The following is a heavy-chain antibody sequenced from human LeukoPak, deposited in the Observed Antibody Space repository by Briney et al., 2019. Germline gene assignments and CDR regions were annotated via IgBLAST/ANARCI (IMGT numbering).Heavy chain of an antibody. V-gene: IGHV1-18*01. Sequence: GASVKVSCKASGYTFTSYGISWVRQAPGQGLEWMGWISAYNGNTNYAQKLQGRVTMITDTYTSTAYMELRSLRSNYTAVYYCARGFNYGDYRLLTFYFDYWGQGTLVSVSS. J-gene: IGHJ4*02. CDR1: GYTFTSYG. CDR2: ISAYNGNT. CDR3: ARGFNYGDYRLLTFYFDY. D-gene: IGHD4-17*01.